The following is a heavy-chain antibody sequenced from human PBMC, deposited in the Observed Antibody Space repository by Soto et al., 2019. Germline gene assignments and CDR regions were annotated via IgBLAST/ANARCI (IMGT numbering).Heavy chain of an antibody. Sequence: PSETLSLTCTVSGGSLSSYYWSWIRQPAGKGLEWIGRISTSGSTNYNPSLKSRVTISVDTSKNQFSLKLSSVTAADTAVYYCARSNYYDSSGYYDNWFDPWGQGTLVTVSS. J-gene: IGHJ5*02. CDR3: ARSNYYDSSGYYDNWFDP. CDR2: ISTSGST. D-gene: IGHD3-22*01. CDR1: GGSLSSYY. V-gene: IGHV4-4*07.